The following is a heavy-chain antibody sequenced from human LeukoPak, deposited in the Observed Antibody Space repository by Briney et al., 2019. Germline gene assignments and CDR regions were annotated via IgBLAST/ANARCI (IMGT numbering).Heavy chain of an antibody. CDR2: ISAYNGNT. Sequence: ASVKVSCKASGYAFPNYGISWVRQAPGQGLEWMGWISAYNGNTNYAQKLQGRVTTTTDTSTSTAYMELRSLRSDDTAVYYCARSHYYDILTGSVTYGMDVWGQGTTVTVSS. D-gene: IGHD3-9*01. J-gene: IGHJ6*02. CDR1: GYAFPNYG. CDR3: ARSHYYDILTGSVTYGMDV. V-gene: IGHV1-18*01.